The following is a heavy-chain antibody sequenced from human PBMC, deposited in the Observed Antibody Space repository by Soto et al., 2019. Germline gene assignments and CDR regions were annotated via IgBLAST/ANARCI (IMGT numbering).Heavy chain of an antibody. V-gene: IGHV1-2*02. Sequence: ASVKVSCKASGCTFTGYYMHWVRQAPGQGLEWMGWINPNSGGTNYAQKFQGRVTMTRDTSISTAYMELSRLRSDDTAVYYCARVLIAANYFYYGMDAWGHGTTATVSS. CDR2: INPNSGGT. J-gene: IGHJ6*02. CDR3: ARVLIAANYFYYGMDA. D-gene: IGHD6-6*01. CDR1: GCTFTGYY.